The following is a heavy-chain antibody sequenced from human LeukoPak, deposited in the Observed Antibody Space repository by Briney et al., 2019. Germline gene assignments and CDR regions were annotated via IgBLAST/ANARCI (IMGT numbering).Heavy chain of an antibody. CDR1: GYTFTSYY. CDR2: INPSGGST. V-gene: IGHV1-46*01. J-gene: IGHJ4*02. Sequence: GASVKVSCKASGYTFTSYYMHWVRQAPGQGLEWMGIINPSGGSTSYAQKFQGRVTMTRDTSTSTVYMELSSLRSGDTAVYYCARPARAYSSSWYYFDYWGQGTLVTVSS. D-gene: IGHD6-13*01. CDR3: ARPARAYSSSWYYFDY.